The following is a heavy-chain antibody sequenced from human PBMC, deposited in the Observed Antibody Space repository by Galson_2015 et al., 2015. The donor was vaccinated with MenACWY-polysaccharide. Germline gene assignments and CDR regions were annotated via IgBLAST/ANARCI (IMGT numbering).Heavy chain of an antibody. Sequence: SETLSLTCAVPGYSICSGYYWGWIRQPPGKGLEWIGRINHSGSTYYNPSLKSRVTISVDTSNNQFSLKLSSGTAAVTAVYYCARVEKYSGSYYILHWGQGTLVTVSS. J-gene: IGHJ4*02. D-gene: IGHD1-26*01. CDR1: GYSICSGYY. CDR3: ARVEKYSGSYYILH. V-gene: IGHV4-38-2*01. CDR2: INHSGST.